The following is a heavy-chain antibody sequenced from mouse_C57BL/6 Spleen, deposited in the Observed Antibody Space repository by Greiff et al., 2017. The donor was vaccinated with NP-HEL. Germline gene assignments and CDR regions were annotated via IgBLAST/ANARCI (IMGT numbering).Heavy chain of an antibody. CDR2: IYPGSGNT. CDR1: GYTFTDYY. V-gene: IGHV1-76*01. CDR3: ARTSITTAAWYFDV. J-gene: IGHJ1*03. D-gene: IGHD1-2*01. Sequence: VQGVESGAELVRPGASVKLSCKASGYTFTDYYINWVKQRPGQGLEWIARIYPGSGNTYYNEKFKGKATLTAEKSSSTAYMQLSSLTSEDSAVYFCARTSITTAAWYFDVWGTGTTVTVSS.